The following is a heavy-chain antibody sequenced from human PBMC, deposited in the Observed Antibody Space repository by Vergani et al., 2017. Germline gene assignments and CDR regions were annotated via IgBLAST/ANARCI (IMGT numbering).Heavy chain of an antibody. CDR2: ISNDGSIK. CDR1: GFSFSSHA. J-gene: IGHJ6*03. V-gene: IGHV3-30*18. Sequence: QVQLAESGGGRVQPGRSLRLSCAASGFSFSSHAIHWVRQAPGKGLEWVAVISNDGSIKYYADSVKGRFTISRDNSKNTLDLQMNSLRTQDTAVYYCAKAGSVTSGSLQYNFYMDVWGKGTTVTVS. CDR3: AKAGSVTSGSLQYNFYMDV. D-gene: IGHD3-10*01.